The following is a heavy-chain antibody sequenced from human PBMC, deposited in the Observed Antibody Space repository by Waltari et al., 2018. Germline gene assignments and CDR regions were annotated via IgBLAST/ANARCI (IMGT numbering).Heavy chain of an antibody. D-gene: IGHD3-10*01. V-gene: IGHV1-2*02. Sequence: QVQLVQSGAEVKKPGASVKVSCKPSGYSFTGYYMHWVRQAPGQGLEWMGWISPTTGGTKYAQRCQGRVTMTRDTSISTAYMELSRLTSDDTAVYYCAREGSMARVIDYWGQGTLVTVSS. CDR2: ISPTTGGT. CDR3: AREGSMARVIDY. J-gene: IGHJ4*02. CDR1: GYSFTGYY.